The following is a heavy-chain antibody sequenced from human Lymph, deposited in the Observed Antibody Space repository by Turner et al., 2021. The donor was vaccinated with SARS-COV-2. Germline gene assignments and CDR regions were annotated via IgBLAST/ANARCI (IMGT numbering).Heavy chain of an antibody. V-gene: IGHV3-23*01. CDR3: AKGVRGAMIVVVIPYFDY. J-gene: IGHJ4*02. CDR1: GFTFSSYA. D-gene: IGHD3-22*01. Sequence: EVQLLESGGGLVQPGGSLRLSCAASGFTFSSYAMSWVRQAPGKGLEWVSAISGSGGDKYYADSVKGRFTISRDNSKNTLYLQMNSLRAEDTAVYYCAKGVRGAMIVVVIPYFDYWGQGTLVTVS. CDR2: ISGSGGDK.